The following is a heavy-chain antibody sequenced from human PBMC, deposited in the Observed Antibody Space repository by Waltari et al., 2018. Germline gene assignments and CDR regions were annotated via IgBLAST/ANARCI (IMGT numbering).Heavy chain of an antibody. CDR3: ARGDRSTNWAKYYFDY. V-gene: IGHV1-46*01. CDR2: INTSGGST. J-gene: IGHJ4*02. D-gene: IGHD7-27*01. CDR1: GYTFTSYY. Sequence: QVQLVQSGAEVKKPGASVKVSCKASGYTFTSYYMHWVRQAPGQGLEWMGIINTSGGSTSYAQKFQGRVTMTRDTSTSTVYMELSSLRSEDTAVYYCARGDRSTNWAKYYFDYWGQGTLVTVSS.